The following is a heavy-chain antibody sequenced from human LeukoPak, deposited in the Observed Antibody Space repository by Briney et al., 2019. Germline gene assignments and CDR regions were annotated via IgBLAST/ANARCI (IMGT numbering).Heavy chain of an antibody. Sequence: PSETLSLTCTVSGGSISSYYWSWIRQPPGKGLEWIGYIYYSGSTNYNPSLKSRATISVDTSKNQFSLKLSSVTAADTAVYYCARRRGNWAFDIWGQGTMVTVSS. CDR1: GGSISSYY. D-gene: IGHD1-1*01. CDR3: ARRRGNWAFDI. V-gene: IGHV4-59*08. CDR2: IYYSGST. J-gene: IGHJ3*02.